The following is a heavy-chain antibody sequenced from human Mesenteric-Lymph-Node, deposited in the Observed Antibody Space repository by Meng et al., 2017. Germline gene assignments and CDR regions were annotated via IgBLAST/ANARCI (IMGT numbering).Heavy chain of an antibody. V-gene: IGHV3-7*01. CDR3: ASGGQYFRY. J-gene: IGHJ4*02. Sequence: GESLKISCAASGFTFSNYWMSWVRQAPGRGLEWVANIKQDGSEKYYVDSVKGRFTISRDNAETSMYLQMSSLRGEDTAVYYCASGGQYFRYWGQGTLVTVSS. CDR2: IKQDGSEK. CDR1: GFTFSNYW. D-gene: IGHD2/OR15-2a*01.